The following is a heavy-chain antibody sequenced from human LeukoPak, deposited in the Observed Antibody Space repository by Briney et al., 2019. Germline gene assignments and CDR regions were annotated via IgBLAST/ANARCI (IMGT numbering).Heavy chain of an antibody. CDR2: ISPSGST. D-gene: IGHD1-14*01. Sequence: SEILSLTCTVSGGSISSHYWSWLRQPAGKGLVWIGRISPSGSTNYSPSLTTRATLSVDTSKNQFSLNLSSVTGADTAVYYCARDREWLPILREGYYNRGMDVWGRGTTVIVSS. CDR1: GGSISSHY. J-gene: IGHJ6*02. CDR3: ARDREWLPILREGYYNRGMDV. V-gene: IGHV4-4*07.